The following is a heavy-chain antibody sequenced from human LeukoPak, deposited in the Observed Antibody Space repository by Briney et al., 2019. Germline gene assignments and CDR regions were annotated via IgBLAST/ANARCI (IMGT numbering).Heavy chain of an antibody. Sequence: GRSLRLSCAASGFTFSSYAMHWVRQAPGKGLEWVAAISYDGSNKYYADSVKGRFTISRDNSKNTLYLQMNSLRAEDTAVYYCARDPGYYDSSGYKYYFDYWGQGTLVTVSS. CDR2: ISYDGSNK. D-gene: IGHD3-22*01. CDR1: GFTFSSYA. J-gene: IGHJ4*02. CDR3: ARDPGYYDSSGYKYYFDY. V-gene: IGHV3-30*04.